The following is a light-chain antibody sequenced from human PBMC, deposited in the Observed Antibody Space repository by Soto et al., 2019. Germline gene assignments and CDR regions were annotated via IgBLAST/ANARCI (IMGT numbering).Light chain of an antibody. CDR2: YDD. Sequence: QSVLTQPPSVSEAPRQRVTISCSGSSSNIGNNAVNWYQQLPGKAPKLLIYYDDLLPSGVSDRFSGSKSGTSASLAISGLQSEDEADYYGAAWDDSLNGYVFGTGTKLTVL. CDR3: AAWDDSLNGYV. CDR1: SSNIGNNA. J-gene: IGLJ1*01. V-gene: IGLV1-36*01.